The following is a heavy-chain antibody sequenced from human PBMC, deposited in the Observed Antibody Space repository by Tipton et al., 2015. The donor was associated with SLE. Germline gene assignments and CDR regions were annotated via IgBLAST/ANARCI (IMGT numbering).Heavy chain of an antibody. CDR2: IYYNGRT. CDR3: ARVFQSYYYMDV. V-gene: IGHV4-31*03. Sequence: TLSLTCTVSGGSISSGGYYWSWIRQHPGKGLEWIGYIYYNGRTYYNPSLKSRLTISVDTSKRQFSLKLSSVTAADTAVYYCARVFQSYYYMDVWGKGTTVTVSS. CDR1: GGSISSGGYY. D-gene: IGHD3-10*02. J-gene: IGHJ6*03.